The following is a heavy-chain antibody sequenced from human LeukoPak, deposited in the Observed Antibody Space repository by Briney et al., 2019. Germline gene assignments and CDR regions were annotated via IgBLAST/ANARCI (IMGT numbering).Heavy chain of an antibody. V-gene: IGHV4-4*07. J-gene: IGHJ5*02. CDR2: IYTSGST. CDR1: GGSISSYY. CDR3: ARVNIAAAGKTFDP. Sequence: SETLSLTCTVSGGSISSYYWSWIRQPAGKGLEWIGRIYTSGSTNYNPSFKSRVTMSVDTSKNQFSLKLSSVTAADTAVYYCARVNIAAAGKTFDPWGQGTLVTVSS. D-gene: IGHD6-13*01.